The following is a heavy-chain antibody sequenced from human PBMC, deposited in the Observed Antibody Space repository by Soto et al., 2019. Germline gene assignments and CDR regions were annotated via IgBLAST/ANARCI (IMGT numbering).Heavy chain of an antibody. J-gene: IGHJ1*01. D-gene: IGHD1-26*01. Sequence: SETLSLTCTVSGGSISSFHWSWIRQPPGKGLEWIGFISNSGSTDYNPSLKSRVTISLDTSKNQFSLKLSSVSAADTAVYYCARGVVGASTGFQHWGQGTLVTVSS. CDR1: GGSISSFH. CDR2: ISNSGST. CDR3: ARGVVGASTGFQH. V-gene: IGHV4-59*01.